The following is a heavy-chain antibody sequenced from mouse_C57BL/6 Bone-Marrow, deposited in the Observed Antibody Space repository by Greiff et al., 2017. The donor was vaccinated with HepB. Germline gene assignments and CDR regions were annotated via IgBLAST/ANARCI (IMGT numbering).Heavy chain of an antibody. D-gene: IGHD1-1*01. CDR1: GFTFNTYA. CDR3: VRGGPTVVAPGYFDV. V-gene: IGHV10-3*01. CDR2: IRSKSSNYAT. Sequence: EVQLVESGGGLVQPKGSLKLSCAASGFTFNTYAMHWVRQAPGKGLEWVARIRSKSSNYATYYADSVKDRFTISRDDSQSMLYLQMNNLKTEDTAMYYCVRGGPTVVAPGYFDVWGTGTTVTVSS. J-gene: IGHJ1*03.